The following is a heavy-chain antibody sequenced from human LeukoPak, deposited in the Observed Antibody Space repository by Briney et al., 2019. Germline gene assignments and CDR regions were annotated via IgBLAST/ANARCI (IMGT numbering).Heavy chain of an antibody. J-gene: IGHJ4*02. CDR2: IRSKADSSTT. V-gene: IGHV3-73*01. Sequence: GRSLKLSCAAAALTSSVSAMHWVRHAAGKGLEWLGRIRSKADSSTTAYAASVKGRFIVSRDDSKNTAYLQMNSLKTEDTAVYYCRAAADLNDSWGQGTLVTVSS. CDR3: RAAADLNDS. CDR1: ALTSSVSA. D-gene: IGHD6-13*01.